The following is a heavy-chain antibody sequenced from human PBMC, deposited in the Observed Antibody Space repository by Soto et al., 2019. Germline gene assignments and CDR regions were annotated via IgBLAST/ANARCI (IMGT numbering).Heavy chain of an antibody. CDR3: ARRDGYNNNFEY. D-gene: IGHD4-4*01. J-gene: IGHJ4*02. CDR1: GGSISSYY. CDR2: IYYSGST. V-gene: IGHV4-59*01. Sequence: SETLSITCTVSGGSISSYYWSWIRQPPGKGLEWIGYIYYSGSTNYNPSLKSRVTISVDTSKNQFSLKLSSVTAADTAVYCCARRDGYNNNFEYWVKGTLVTVSS.